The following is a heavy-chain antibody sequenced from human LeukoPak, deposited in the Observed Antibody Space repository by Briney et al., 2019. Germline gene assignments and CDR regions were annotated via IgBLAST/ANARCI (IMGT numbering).Heavy chain of an antibody. Sequence: PGGSLRLSCAASGFTFSSCAMSWVRQAPGKGLEWVALISFDEKHKDFADSVKGRFSISRDTSKNTVSLQMDSLTTDDAAVYYCARDAVQIWFYVGTFDIWGQGSIVTVSS. CDR3: ARDAVQIWFYVGTFDI. CDR1: GFTFSSCA. D-gene: IGHD3-10*01. V-gene: IGHV3-30*03. CDR2: ISFDEKHK. J-gene: IGHJ3*02.